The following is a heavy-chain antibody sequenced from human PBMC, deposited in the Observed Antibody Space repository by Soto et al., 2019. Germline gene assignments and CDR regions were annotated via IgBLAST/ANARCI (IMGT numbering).Heavy chain of an antibody. V-gene: IGHV4-39*01. CDR2: LFYSGNT. CDR1: GDSIGGSNFY. CDR3: ARTGRIAIFGVVTEFDP. D-gene: IGHD3-3*01. Sequence: QLQLQESGPGLVKPSETLSLICTVSGDSIGGSNFYWGWLRQPPGKGLEWIGSLFYSGNTSYNPSLKSRVIMSVDTSKNQLALRLNSVTAADTAVYYCARTGRIAIFGVVTEFDPWGPGPLVTVSS. J-gene: IGHJ5*02.